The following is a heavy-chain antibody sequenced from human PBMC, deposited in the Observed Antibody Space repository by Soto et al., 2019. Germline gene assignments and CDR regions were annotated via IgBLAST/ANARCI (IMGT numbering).Heavy chain of an antibody. CDR3: ASAPIAGVVPRDY. J-gene: IGHJ4*02. CDR2: IYSGDTA. D-gene: IGHD6-13*01. CDR1: GFTVSSNY. V-gene: IGHV3-66*01. Sequence: GGSLRLSCVASGFTVSSNYMSWVRQAPGKGLEWVAVIYSGDTAYYADSVKDRFIISRDISKNTLYLHMNSLRAEDTAVYYCASAPIAGVVPRDYWGQGTLVTVSS.